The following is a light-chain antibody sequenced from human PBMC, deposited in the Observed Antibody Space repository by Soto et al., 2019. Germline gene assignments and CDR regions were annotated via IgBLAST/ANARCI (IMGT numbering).Light chain of an antibody. CDR1: NLGDKS. J-gene: IGLJ2*01. Sequence: SYELTQPPSVSVAPGQTARITCGGHNLGDKSVHWYQQKPGQAPALVVYDGSARPSGIPERFSGSNSGSTATLTISRVEVGDEADYYCQVWDRGSDQVVFGGGTQLTVL. V-gene: IGLV3-21*02. CDR3: QVWDRGSDQVV. CDR2: DGS.